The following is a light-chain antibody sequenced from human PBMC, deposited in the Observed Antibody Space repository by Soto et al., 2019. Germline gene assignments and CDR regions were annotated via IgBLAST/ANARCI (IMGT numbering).Light chain of an antibody. CDR1: SSDVGGYNY. CDR3: SSYTSSFKLAV. CDR2: DVS. V-gene: IGLV2-14*03. Sequence: QSALTQPASVSGSPGQSITIFCTGTSSDVGGYNYVSWYQQHTGSAPKLMIYDVSSRPSGVSNRFSGSKSGNTASLTISGLQAEDEADYYCSSYTSSFKLAVFGSGTKLTVL. J-gene: IGLJ1*01.